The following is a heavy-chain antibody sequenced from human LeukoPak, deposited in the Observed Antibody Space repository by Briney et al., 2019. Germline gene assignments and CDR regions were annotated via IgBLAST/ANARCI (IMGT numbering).Heavy chain of an antibody. CDR1: GYTLTSYG. CDR2: ISTYNYNT. V-gene: IGHV1-18*01. J-gene: IGHJ4*02. CDR3: ARQVDTTMALPDY. Sequence: ASVKVSCKTSGYTLTSYGVSWVRQAPGQRLEWMGWISTYNYNTYFAQKFRGRVTLIKDTSTSTVYMELRNLRSDDSAIYYCARQVDTTMALPDYWGQGTLVTVSS. D-gene: IGHD5-18*01.